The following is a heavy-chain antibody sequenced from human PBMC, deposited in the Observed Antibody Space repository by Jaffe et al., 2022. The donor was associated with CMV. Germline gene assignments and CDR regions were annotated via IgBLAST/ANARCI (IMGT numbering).Heavy chain of an antibody. V-gene: IGHV3-23*04. CDR3: AKDQPMLSGPIYDYVWGSYRINGAFDI. J-gene: IGHJ3*02. CDR1: GFTFSSYA. Sequence: EVQLVESGGGLVQPGGSLRLSCAASGFTFSSYAMSWVRQAPGKGLEWVSAISGSGGSTYYADSVKGRFTISRDNSKNTLYLQMNSLRAEDTAVYYCAKDQPMLSGPIYDYVWGSYRINGAFDIWGQGTMVTVSS. D-gene: IGHD3-16*02. CDR2: ISGSGGST.